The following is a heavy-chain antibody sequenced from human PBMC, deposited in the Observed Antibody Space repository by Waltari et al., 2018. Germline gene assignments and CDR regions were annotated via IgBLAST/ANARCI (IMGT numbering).Heavy chain of an antibody. CDR1: GFPFSSYW. V-gene: IGHV3-74*01. J-gene: IGHJ3*02. Sequence: EVQLVESGGGLVQPGGSLRLSCAASGFPFSSYWMHWVRQAPGKAVVVVSRIKSDGSSTTYADSVEGRFTISRDNAKNTLSLQMNSLRGEDTAVYYCARGRDDYPLSAFDTWGQGTMVTVSS. D-gene: IGHD4-17*01. CDR3: ARGRDDYPLSAFDT. CDR2: IKSDGSST.